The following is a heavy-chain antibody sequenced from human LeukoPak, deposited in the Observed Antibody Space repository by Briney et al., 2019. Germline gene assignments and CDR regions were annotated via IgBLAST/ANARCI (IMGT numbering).Heavy chain of an antibody. CDR2: IYTSGST. Sequence: KSSETLSLTCTVSGGSISSGSYYWSWIRQPAGKGLEWIGRIYTSGSTNYNPSLKSRVTISVDTSKNQFSLKLSSVTAADTAVYYCARDGIAVAGGGDENYYYYYYMDVWGKGTTVTISS. D-gene: IGHD6-19*01. CDR3: ARDGIAVAGGGDENYYYYYYMDV. CDR1: GGSISSGSYY. J-gene: IGHJ6*03. V-gene: IGHV4-61*02.